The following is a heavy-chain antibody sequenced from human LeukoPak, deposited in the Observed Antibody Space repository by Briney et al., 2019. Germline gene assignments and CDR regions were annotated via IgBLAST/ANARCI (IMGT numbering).Heavy chain of an antibody. V-gene: IGHV3-21*01. J-gene: IGHJ5*02. CDR2: ISSSSSYI. CDR1: GFTFSTYR. Sequence: GGSLRLSCAASGFTFSTYRMNWVRQAPGKGLGWVSSISSSSSYIYHADSVKGRFTISRDNAKNSLYLQMNSLRAEDTAVYYCARGPTIFGVVIIYNWFDPWGQGTLVTVSS. D-gene: IGHD3-3*01. CDR3: ARGPTIFGVVIIYNWFDP.